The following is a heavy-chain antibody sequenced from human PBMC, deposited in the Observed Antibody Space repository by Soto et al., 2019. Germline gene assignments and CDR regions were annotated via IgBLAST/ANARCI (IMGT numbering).Heavy chain of an antibody. Sequence: PGGSLRLSCAASGLTFSDSAVHWVRQASGKGLEWVGLIRSKRYDYATVSAASVKGRFTISRDDSKNTAYLQMNSLKPEDSAVYYCTRLADSDLRRFDYWGQGTLVTVSS. CDR2: IRSKRYDYAT. CDR1: GLTFSDSA. V-gene: IGHV3-73*01. J-gene: IGHJ4*02. CDR3: TRLADSDLRRFDY. D-gene: IGHD3-3*01.